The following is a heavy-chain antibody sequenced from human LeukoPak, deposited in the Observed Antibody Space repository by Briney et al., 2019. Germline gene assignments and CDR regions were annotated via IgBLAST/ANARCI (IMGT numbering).Heavy chain of an antibody. CDR3: ARDRRTYSSGWYDY. V-gene: IGHV1-69*01. CDR2: IIPIFGTA. CDR1: GGTFSSYA. D-gene: IGHD6-19*01. Sequence: GASVKVSCKASGGTFSSYAISGVRQAPGQGLEWMGGIIPIFGTANYAQKFQGRVTITADESTSTAYMELSSLRCEDTAVYYCARDRRTYSSGWYDYWGQGTLVTVSS. J-gene: IGHJ4*02.